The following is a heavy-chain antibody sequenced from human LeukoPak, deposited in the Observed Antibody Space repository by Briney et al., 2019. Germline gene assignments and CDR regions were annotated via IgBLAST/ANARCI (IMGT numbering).Heavy chain of an antibody. V-gene: IGHV1-46*01. CDR2: INPSGGST. D-gene: IGHD2-2*01. Sequence: GASVKVSCKTSGYTFTSYYMHWVRQAPGQGLEWMGIINPSGGSTSYAQKFQGRVTMTTDTSTSTAYMELRSLRSDDTAVYYCARASSSLNMDVWGKGTTVTISS. CDR1: GYTFTSYY. J-gene: IGHJ6*03. CDR3: ARASSSLNMDV.